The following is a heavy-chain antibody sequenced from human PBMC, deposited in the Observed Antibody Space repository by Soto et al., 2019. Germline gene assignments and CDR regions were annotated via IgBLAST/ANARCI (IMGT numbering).Heavy chain of an antibody. CDR2: ISLYSDGT. CDR3: ARDGERDTGLNFYYYLHGMDA. CDR1: GYTFSNYG. D-gene: IGHD1-1*01. J-gene: IGHJ6*02. V-gene: IGHV1-18*01. Sequence: ASVKVSCKTSGYTFSNYGITWVRQAPGQPLEWLGWISLYSDGTNYAQKFQGRVSMTTDTSTTTAYMELRSLRSDDTAVYYCARDGERDTGLNFYYYLHGMDAWGQGTTVTVSS.